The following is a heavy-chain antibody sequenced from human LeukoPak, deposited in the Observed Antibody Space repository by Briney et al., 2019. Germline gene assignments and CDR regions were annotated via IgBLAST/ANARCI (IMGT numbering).Heavy chain of an antibody. CDR1: GFTVSSNY. J-gene: IGHJ6*02. Sequence: GGSLRLSCAASGFTVSSNYMSWVRQAPGKGLEWVSVIYSGGSTYYADSVKGRFTISRDNSKNTLYLQMNSLRAEDTAVYYCARDSAAGHYYYGMGVWGQGTTVTVSS. V-gene: IGHV3-66*01. CDR3: ARDSAAGHYYYGMGV. D-gene: IGHD6-13*01. CDR2: IYSGGST.